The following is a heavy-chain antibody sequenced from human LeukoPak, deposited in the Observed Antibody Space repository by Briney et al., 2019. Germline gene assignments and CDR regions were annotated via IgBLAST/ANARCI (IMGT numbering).Heavy chain of an antibody. D-gene: IGHD6-19*01. V-gene: IGHV4-34*01. CDR1: GGSFSGYY. CDR2: INHSGST. CDR3: ARRSSGWWDFDY. J-gene: IGHJ4*02. Sequence: PETLSLTCAVYGGSFSGYYWGWIRQPPGKGLEWIGEINHSGSTNYNPSLKSRVTISVDTSKNQFSLKLSSVTAADTAVYYCARRSSGWWDFDYWGQGTLVTVSS.